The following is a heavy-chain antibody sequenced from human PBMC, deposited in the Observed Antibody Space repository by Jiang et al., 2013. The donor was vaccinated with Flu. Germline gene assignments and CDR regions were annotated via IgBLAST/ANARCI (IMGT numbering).Heavy chain of an antibody. CDR2: IIPIFGTA. Sequence: GAEVKKPGSSVKVSCKASGGTFSSYAISWVRQAPGQGLEWMGGIIPIFGTANYAQKFQGRVTITADESTSTAYMELSSLRSEDTAVYYCASWIVATIGGVNYYYYYGMDVWGQGTTVTVSS. CDR3: ASWIVATIGGVNYYYYYGMDV. D-gene: IGHD5-12*01. J-gene: IGHJ6*02. CDR1: GGTFSSYA. V-gene: IGHV1-69*01.